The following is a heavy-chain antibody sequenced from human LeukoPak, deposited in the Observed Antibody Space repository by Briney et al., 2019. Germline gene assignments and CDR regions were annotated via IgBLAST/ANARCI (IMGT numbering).Heavy chain of an antibody. CDR2: IYPGDSDT. J-gene: IGHJ4*02. CDR1: GYSVTTYW. Sequence: GESLKISCKGSGYSVTTYWIGWVRQMPGKGLGWMGIIYPGDSDTRYSPSFQGQVTISADKSIGTAYLRWSSLKASDTAMYYCARQRVMGATRGNFDYWGQGTLVTVSS. CDR3: ARQRVMGATRGNFDY. D-gene: IGHD1-26*01. V-gene: IGHV5-51*01.